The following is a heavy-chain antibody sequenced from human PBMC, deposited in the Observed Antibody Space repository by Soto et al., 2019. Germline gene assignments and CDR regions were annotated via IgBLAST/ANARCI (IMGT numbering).Heavy chain of an antibody. J-gene: IGHJ5*02. CDR3: ARHSYYSNPLRFDP. D-gene: IGHD4-4*01. Sequence: SETLSLTCAVSGGSISSGGYSWSWIRQPPGKGLEWIGYIYHSGSTYYNPSLKSRVTISVDRSKNQFSLKLSSVTAADTAVYYCARHSYYSNPLRFDPWGQGTLVTV. V-gene: IGHV4-30-2*01. CDR1: GGSISSGGYS. CDR2: IYHSGST.